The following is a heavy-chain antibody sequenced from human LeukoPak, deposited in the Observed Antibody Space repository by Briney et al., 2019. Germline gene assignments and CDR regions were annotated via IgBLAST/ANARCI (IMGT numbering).Heavy chain of an antibody. D-gene: IGHD4-17*01. CDR1: GGSISSGDYY. CDR3: ARHSSYGDYGREAFDI. J-gene: IGHJ3*02. Sequence: SETLSLTCTVSGGSISSGDYYWSWIRQPPGKGLEWIGYIYYSGSTNYNPSLKSRVTISVDTSKNQFSLKLSSVTAADTAVYYCARHSSYGDYGREAFDIWGQGTMVTVSS. V-gene: IGHV4-30-4*08. CDR2: IYYSGST.